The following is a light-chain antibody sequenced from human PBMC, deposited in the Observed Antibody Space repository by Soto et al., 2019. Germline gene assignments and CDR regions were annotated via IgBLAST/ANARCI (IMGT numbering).Light chain of an antibody. CDR2: GAS. CDR1: QRIANNF. Sequence: EVVLTQSPVTLSLSPGERATLSCRASQRIANNFLAWFQQKPGQPPTLLIYGASTRASGIPDRFSGSGSGKDFALPLRRLEPGDFAVYYCQQYGRSPFTFGQGTKLQIK. J-gene: IGKJ2*01. CDR3: QQYGRSPFT. V-gene: IGKV3-20*01.